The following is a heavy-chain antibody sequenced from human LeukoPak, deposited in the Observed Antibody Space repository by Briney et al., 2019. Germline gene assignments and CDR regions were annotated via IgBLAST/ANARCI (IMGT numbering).Heavy chain of an antibody. CDR2: INHSGST. V-gene: IGHV4-34*01. CDR3: ARLSLSGSFY. D-gene: IGHD3-10*01. CDR1: GGSFSGYY. J-gene: IGHJ4*02. Sequence: PSETLSLTCAVYGGSFSGYYWSWIRQPPGKGLEWIGEINHSGSTNYNPSLKSRVTISVDTSKNQFSLKLSSVTAADTAVYYCARLSLSGSFYWGQGTLVTVSS.